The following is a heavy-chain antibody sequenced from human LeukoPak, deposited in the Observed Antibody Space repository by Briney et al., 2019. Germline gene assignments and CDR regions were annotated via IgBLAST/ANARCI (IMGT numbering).Heavy chain of an antibody. V-gene: IGHV3-64*02. J-gene: IGHJ5*02. CDR3: ARDSGSGYRQFDR. CDR2: ISTDGGST. CDR1: GFIFSSYA. D-gene: IGHD3-3*01. Sequence: GGSLRLSCAASGFIFSSYAMHWVRQAPGKGLEYVSGISTDGGSTFYAESVQGRFTISRDNSKNTVYLQLGSLRADDMAVYYCARDSGSGYRQFDRWGQGTLVTVSS.